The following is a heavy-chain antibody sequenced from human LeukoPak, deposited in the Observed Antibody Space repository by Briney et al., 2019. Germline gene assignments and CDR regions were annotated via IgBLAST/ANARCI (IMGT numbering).Heavy chain of an antibody. V-gene: IGHV3-66*02. Sequence: PGGSLRLSCAASGFTVSSNYMSWVRQAPGKGLEWVSVIHSRGSTYYADSVKGRFTISRDNSKNTLYLQMNSLRAEDTAVYYCARAHYDFWSGYWIDYWGQGTLVTVSS. CDR3: ARAHYDFWSGYWIDY. CDR1: GFTVSSNY. CDR2: IHSRGST. J-gene: IGHJ4*02. D-gene: IGHD3-3*01.